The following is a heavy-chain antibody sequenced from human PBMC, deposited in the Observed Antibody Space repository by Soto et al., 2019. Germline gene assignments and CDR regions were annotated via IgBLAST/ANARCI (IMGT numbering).Heavy chain of an antibody. CDR2: ISSSSSTI. V-gene: IGHV3-48*02. CDR3: ARKNTYYYDSSGRMDV. Sequence: EVQLVESGGGLVQPGGSLSLSCAASGFTFSSYSMNWVRQAPGKGLGWVSYISSSSSTIYYADSVKGRFTISRDNAKNSLYLQMNSLRDEDTAVYYCARKNTYYYDSSGRMDVWGQGTTVTVSS. J-gene: IGHJ6*02. CDR1: GFTFSSYS. D-gene: IGHD3-22*01.